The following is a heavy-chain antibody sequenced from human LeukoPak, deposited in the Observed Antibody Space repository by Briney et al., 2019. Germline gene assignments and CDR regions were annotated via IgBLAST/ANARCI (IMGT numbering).Heavy chain of an antibody. V-gene: IGHV4-59*01. CDR3: ARTFGRGPRYFDL. Sequence: PSETLSLTCTVSGVSISSYYWTWIRHPPGKGLEWIGYIYYSGSTNSNSSLKSRVTTSLDTSKSQFSLKLSSVTAADTAIYYWARTFGRGPRYFDLWGRGTLVTVSS. D-gene: IGHD3/OR15-3a*01. J-gene: IGHJ2*01. CDR2: IYYSGST. CDR1: GVSISSYY.